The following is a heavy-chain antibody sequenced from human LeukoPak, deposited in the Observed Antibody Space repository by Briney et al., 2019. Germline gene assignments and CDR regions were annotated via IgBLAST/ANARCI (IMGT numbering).Heavy chain of an antibody. J-gene: IGHJ6*03. CDR1: GFTFSSYW. CDR3: ARDPGVYYYMDV. V-gene: IGHV3-74*01. CDR2: INSDGSST. Sequence: PGGSLRLSCAASGFTFSSYWMHWVRHAPGKGLVWVSRINSDGSSTSYADSVKGRFTISRDNAKNTLYLQMNSLRAEDTAVYYCARDPGVYYYMDVWGKGTTVTISS. D-gene: IGHD2-8*01.